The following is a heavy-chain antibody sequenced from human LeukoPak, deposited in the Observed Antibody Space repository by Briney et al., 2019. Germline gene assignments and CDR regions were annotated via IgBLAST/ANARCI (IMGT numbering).Heavy chain of an antibody. CDR3: TTDEVRGVTVDY. J-gene: IGHJ4*02. CDR1: GFTFSNAW. CDR2: IKSKTDGGTT. Sequence: PGGSLRLSCAASGFTFSNAWMSWVRQAPGKGLEWVGRIKSKTDGGTTDYAAPVKGRFTISRDDSKNTLYLQMNSLKTEDTAVYYCTTDEVRGVTVDYWGQGTLVTVSS. D-gene: IGHD3-10*01. V-gene: IGHV3-15*01.